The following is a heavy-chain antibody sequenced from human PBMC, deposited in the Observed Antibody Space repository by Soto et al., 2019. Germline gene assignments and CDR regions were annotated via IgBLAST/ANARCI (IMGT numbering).Heavy chain of an antibody. CDR1: GYTFTSYG. V-gene: IGHV1-18*01. J-gene: IGHJ6*02. CDR3: ARGLFWVTGTLFVLHGMDV. Sequence: QVRLVQSGAEVKKPGASVKVSCKASGYTFTSYGITWVRQAPGQGLAWMGWISAYNGNTNYAQKLQGRVTMTTDTSMSTAYMELRCLRSDDTAVYYCARGLFWVTGTLFVLHGMDVWGQGTTVTVSS. CDR2: ISAYNGNT. D-gene: IGHD1-20*01.